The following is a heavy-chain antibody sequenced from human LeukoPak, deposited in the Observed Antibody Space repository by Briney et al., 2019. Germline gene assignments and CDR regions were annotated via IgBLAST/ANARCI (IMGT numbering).Heavy chain of an antibody. V-gene: IGHV3-23*01. CDR1: GFTLSSYA. D-gene: IGHD2-15*01. Sequence: GGSLRLSCAASGFTLSSYAMSWVRQAPWKGLEWVATICGSGPKTFYAASVEGRFTISRDNSKNTLYLQMSSLRAEDTALYYCAKGSGESCHSVTDYWGQGALVTVSS. CDR3: AKGSGESCHSVTDY. J-gene: IGHJ4*02. CDR2: ICGSGPKT.